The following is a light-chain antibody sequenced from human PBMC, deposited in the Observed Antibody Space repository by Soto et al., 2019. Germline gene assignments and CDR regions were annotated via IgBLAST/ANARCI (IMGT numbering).Light chain of an antibody. CDR3: CSYAGTYTLWV. J-gene: IGLJ3*02. V-gene: IGLV2-11*01. CDR2: DVT. CDR1: SSDVGGYNF. Sequence: QSALTQPRSVSGSPGQSVTISCTGTSSDVGGYNFVSWYQQYPGKAPKVIIYDVTKRPSGVADRFSGSKSGNTASLTISGLQAEDEADYFCCSYAGTYTLWVFGGGTKLTVL.